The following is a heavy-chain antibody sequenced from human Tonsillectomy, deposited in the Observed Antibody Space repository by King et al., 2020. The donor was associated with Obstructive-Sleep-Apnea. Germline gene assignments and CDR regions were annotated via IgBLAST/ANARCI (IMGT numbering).Heavy chain of an antibody. D-gene: IGHD5-12*01. CDR1: GFMLRDYV. Sequence: VQLVESGGDLVQPGGSLRLSCAASGFMLRDYVMSWVRQAPGKGLEWVSSISGSGDTRYYADAVKGRLTISRDNSKDTIYLHMNGLRDEDTATYYCAKTLGRGGYEYRGYFDYWGQGTLVTVSS. CDR3: AKTLGRGGYEYRGYFDY. V-gene: IGHV3-23*04. CDR2: ISGSGDTR. J-gene: IGHJ4*02.